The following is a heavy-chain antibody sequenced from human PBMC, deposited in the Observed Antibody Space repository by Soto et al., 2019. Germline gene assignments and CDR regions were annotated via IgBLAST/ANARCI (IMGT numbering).Heavy chain of an antibody. Sequence: QVQLVQSGAEVKKPGASVKVSCKASGYTFTSYAMHWVRQAPGQRLEWMGWINAGNGNTKYSQKFQGRVTIPRDTSASTAYMELSRLRSEDTAVYYCARDPGYSYGYNWGQGTLVTVSS. CDR3: ARDPGYSYGYN. V-gene: IGHV1-3*01. CDR2: INAGNGNT. J-gene: IGHJ4*02. CDR1: GYTFTSYA. D-gene: IGHD5-18*01.